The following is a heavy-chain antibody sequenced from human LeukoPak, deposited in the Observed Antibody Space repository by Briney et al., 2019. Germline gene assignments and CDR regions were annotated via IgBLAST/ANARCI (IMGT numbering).Heavy chain of an antibody. D-gene: IGHD2-8*01. CDR3: ARRMATRTYYFDF. J-gene: IGHJ4*02. Sequence: GESLKISCKGSGYSFTNYWIGWVRQMPGKGLEWMGIIYPGDSDTRYSPSFHGQVTISADKSISTAYLQWSSLRASDTAMYYCARRMATRTYYFDFRGQGTLVTVSS. V-gene: IGHV5-51*01. CDR2: IYPGDSDT. CDR1: GYSFTNYW.